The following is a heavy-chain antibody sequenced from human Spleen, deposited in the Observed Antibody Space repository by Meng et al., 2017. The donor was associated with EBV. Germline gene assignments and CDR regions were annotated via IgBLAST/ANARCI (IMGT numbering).Heavy chain of an antibody. J-gene: IGHJ5*02. CDR2: IYWDDDK. V-gene: IGHV2-5*02. CDR3: VHTDGSARFDP. D-gene: IGHD3-10*01. Sequence: HITSDDAGTSLVQPPPTLTRTFTFSWFHISTFGVAGGWCRQPPGKALEWLALIYWDDDKRCRPSLKSRLTITKDTSKNKVVLSMTNMDPVDTGTYYCVHTDGSARFDPWGQGILVTVSS. CDR1: WFHISTFGVA.